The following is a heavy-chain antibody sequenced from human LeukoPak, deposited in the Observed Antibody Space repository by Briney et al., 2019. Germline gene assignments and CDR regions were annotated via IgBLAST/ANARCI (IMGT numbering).Heavy chain of an antibody. CDR3: ARAPGGYYFDY. D-gene: IGHD3-16*01. CDR1: GYTFTGCY. Sequence: ASVKVSCKASGYTFTGCYMHWVRQAPGQGLEWVGWINPNSGGTNYPQKFQGRVTMTRDTSISTAYMELSRLRSDDTAVYYCARAPGGYYFDYWGQGTLVTVSS. J-gene: IGHJ4*02. CDR2: INPNSGGT. V-gene: IGHV1-2*02.